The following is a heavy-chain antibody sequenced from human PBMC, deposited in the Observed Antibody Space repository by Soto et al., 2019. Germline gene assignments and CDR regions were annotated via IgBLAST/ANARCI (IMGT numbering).Heavy chain of an antibody. CDR1: GGPINSPDYY. CDR2: LYLNGST. CDR3: ARLLYGDYESYPRPYLFDY. V-gene: IGHV4-30-4*01. Sequence: PSETLSLTCNVSGGPINSPDYYWSWIRQSPGKGLEWIGYLYLNGSTQYNPSLRTPVSMSVDTSKKQFSLKLRSVTAADTAVYYCARLLYGDYESYPRPYLFDYWGQGTLVTVSS. D-gene: IGHD4-17*01. J-gene: IGHJ4*02.